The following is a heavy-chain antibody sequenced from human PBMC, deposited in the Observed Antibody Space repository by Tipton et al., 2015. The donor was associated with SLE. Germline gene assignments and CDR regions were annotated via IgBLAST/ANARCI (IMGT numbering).Heavy chain of an antibody. J-gene: IGHJ3*02. CDR3: ARDRLRGGSRDAFDM. CDR1: GGSISGTNYY. D-gene: IGHD5-24*01. V-gene: IGHV4-61*02. CDR2: IYTSGSP. Sequence: TLSLTCSVSGGSISGTNYYWNWIRQPAGKGLEWIGRIYTSGSPNYNPSLRSRVTISIDTSKNEFSLEVSSVTAADTAVYYCARDRLRGGSRDAFDMWGPGTLVTVSS.